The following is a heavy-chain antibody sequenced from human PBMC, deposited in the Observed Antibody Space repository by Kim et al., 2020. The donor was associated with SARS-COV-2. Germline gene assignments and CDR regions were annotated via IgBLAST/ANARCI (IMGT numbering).Heavy chain of an antibody. CDR2: IYSGGST. Sequence: GGSLRLSCAASGFTVSSNYMSWVRQAPGKGLEWVSVIYSGGSTYYADSVKGRFTISRDNSKNTLYLQMNSLRAEDTAVYYCARGYGDYGSYYFDYWGQGTLVTVSS. CDR1: GFTVSSNY. D-gene: IGHD4-17*01. V-gene: IGHV3-53*01. J-gene: IGHJ4*02. CDR3: ARGYGDYGSYYFDY.